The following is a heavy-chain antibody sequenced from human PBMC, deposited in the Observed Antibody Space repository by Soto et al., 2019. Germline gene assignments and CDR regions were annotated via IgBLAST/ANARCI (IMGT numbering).Heavy chain of an antibody. D-gene: IGHD4-17*01. CDR3: ARDLPLMTTVTSWPANDAFDI. V-gene: IGHV1-18*01. CDR1: GYTFTSYG. Sequence: GASVKVSCKASGYTFTSYGISWVRQAPGQGLEWMGWISAYNGNTNYAQKLQGRVTMTTDTSTSTAYMELRSLRSDDTAVYYCARDLPLMTTVTSWPANDAFDIWGQGTMVTVSS. J-gene: IGHJ3*02. CDR2: ISAYNGNT.